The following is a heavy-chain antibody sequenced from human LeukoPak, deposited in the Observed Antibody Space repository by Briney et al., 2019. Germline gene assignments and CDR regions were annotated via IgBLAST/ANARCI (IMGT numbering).Heavy chain of an antibody. D-gene: IGHD3-10*01. Sequence: GPSVKVSCKASGYTFTGYYMHWVRQAPGQGLEWMGWINPNSGGTNYAQKFQGRVTMTRDTSISTAYMELSRLRSDDTAVYYCARDFGPEYYGSGSKTDDYWGQGTLVTVSS. CDR3: ARDFGPEYYGSGSKTDDY. CDR2: INPNSGGT. V-gene: IGHV1-2*02. CDR1: GYTFTGYY. J-gene: IGHJ4*02.